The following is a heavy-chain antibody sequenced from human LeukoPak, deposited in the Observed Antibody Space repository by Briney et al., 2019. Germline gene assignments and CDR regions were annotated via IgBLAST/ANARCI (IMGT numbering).Heavy chain of an antibody. CDR2: ISYRGTL. V-gene: IGHV4-39*01. D-gene: IGHD3-10*01. Sequence: PSETLSLTCSVSGGSISTSGYYWGWIRQPPGKGLEWVASISYRGTLYYSPSLKSRLTISVDTSKNQFSLRLTSVTATDRAVYYCARHRSHWTYVWPRYLDLWGRGSLVTVSS. J-gene: IGHJ2*01. CDR3: ARHRSHWTYVWPRYLDL. CDR1: GGSISTSGYY.